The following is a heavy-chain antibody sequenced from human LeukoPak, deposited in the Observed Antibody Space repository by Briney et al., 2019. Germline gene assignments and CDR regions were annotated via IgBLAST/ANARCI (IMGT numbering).Heavy chain of an antibody. J-gene: IGHJ3*02. Sequence: AGGSLRLSCAASGFTVSSNYMSWVRQAPGKGLEWVSVIYSGGSTYYADSVKGRFTISRDNSKNTLYLQMNSLRAEDTAVYYCARTRIVRATTGALDIWGQGTMVTVSS. D-gene: IGHD1-26*01. CDR3: ARTRIVRATTGALDI. CDR1: GFTVSSNY. V-gene: IGHV3-66*01. CDR2: IYSGGST.